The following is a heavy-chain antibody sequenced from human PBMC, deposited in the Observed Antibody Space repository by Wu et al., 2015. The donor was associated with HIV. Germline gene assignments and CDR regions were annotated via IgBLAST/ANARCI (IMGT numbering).Heavy chain of an antibody. V-gene: IGHV1-69*13. CDR3: AREIFDYYAMDV. D-gene: IGHD3-3*01. Sequence: QVQLIQSGAELKKPGSSVKVSCKASGGTFNKFAINWVRQTPGQGLEWMGRIIPSFGRAHSAQKFQGRVTISADDSTRTAFMELSGLRSDDTAVYYCAREIFDYYAMDVWGQGTTVTVSS. CDR1: GGTFNKFA. CDR2: IIPSFGRA. J-gene: IGHJ6*02.